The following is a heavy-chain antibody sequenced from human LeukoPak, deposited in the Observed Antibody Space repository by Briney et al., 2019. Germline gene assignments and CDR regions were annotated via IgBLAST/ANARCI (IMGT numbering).Heavy chain of an antibody. D-gene: IGHD3-10*01. Sequence: ASVKVSCKASGYTFTNYYMHWVRQAPGQGLEWMGIIIPSGGSTSYAQKFQDRVTMTRDTSRSTVYMELSSLRSEDTAVYYCARAPGSLNGAGSYLDYWGQGTLVTVSS. CDR2: IIPSGGST. CDR1: GYTFTNYY. J-gene: IGHJ4*02. V-gene: IGHV1-46*01. CDR3: ARAPGSLNGAGSYLDY.